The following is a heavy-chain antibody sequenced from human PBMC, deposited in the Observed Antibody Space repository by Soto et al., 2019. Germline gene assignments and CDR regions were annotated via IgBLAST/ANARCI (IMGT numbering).Heavy chain of an antibody. J-gene: IGHJ6*02. CDR3: AREDGSWEPNPSYYYGMDV. CDR1: GFTFSDYY. V-gene: IGHV3-11*01. Sequence: VQLVESGGGLVEPGGSLRLSCVASGFTFSDYYMSWIRQAPGKGLEWVSYISSSGSTIYYADSVKGRFTISRDNAKNSLYLQMNSLRAEDTAVYYCAREDGSWEPNPSYYYGMDVWGQGTTVTVSS. D-gene: IGHD1-26*01. CDR2: ISSSGSTI.